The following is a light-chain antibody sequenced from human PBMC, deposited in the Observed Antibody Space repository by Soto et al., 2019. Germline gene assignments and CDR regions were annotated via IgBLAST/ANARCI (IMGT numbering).Light chain of an antibody. CDR3: QEYNTWPWT. V-gene: IGKV3-15*01. CDR1: QSVNNN. J-gene: IGKJ1*01. CDR2: GAS. Sequence: ETLMTQSPATLSVSPGERATLSCRASQSVNNNLAWYQQKLGQAPRFLIYGASTRATGIPARFTGSGSGTEFILTITRLQSEDSAVYYCQEYNTWPWTFGQGTKVEFK.